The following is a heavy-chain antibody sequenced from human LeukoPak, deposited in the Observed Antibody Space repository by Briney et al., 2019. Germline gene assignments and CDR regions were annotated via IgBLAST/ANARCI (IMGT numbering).Heavy chain of an antibody. J-gene: IGHJ6*03. CDR1: GFTVSSNY. Sequence: GGSLRLSCAASGFTVSSNYMTWVRQAPGKGLEWVSVIYKNAITFHADSVKGRFTISRDNAKNSLYLQMNSLRAEDTAVYYCARELLNTLPLSYSMDVWGKGATVIVSS. CDR2: IYKNAIT. CDR3: ARELLNTLPLSYSMDV. V-gene: IGHV3-53*01. D-gene: IGHD4/OR15-4a*01.